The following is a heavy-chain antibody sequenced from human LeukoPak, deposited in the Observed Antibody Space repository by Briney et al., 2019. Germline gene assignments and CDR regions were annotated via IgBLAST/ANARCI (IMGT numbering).Heavy chain of an antibody. J-gene: IGHJ3*02. CDR1: GYTFTSYY. CDR2: INPSGGST. CDR3: ARDYGSGSYYKYAFDI. Sequence: ASVKVSCKASGYTFTSYYMHWVRQAPGQGLEWMGIINPSGGSTSYAQKFQGRVTMTRDTSTSTVYMGLSSLRSEDTAVYYCARDYGSGSYYKYAFDIWGQGTMVTVSS. V-gene: IGHV1-46*01. D-gene: IGHD3-10*01.